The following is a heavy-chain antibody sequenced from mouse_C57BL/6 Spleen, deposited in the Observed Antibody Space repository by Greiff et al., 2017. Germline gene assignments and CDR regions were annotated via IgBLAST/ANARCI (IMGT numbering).Heavy chain of an antibody. V-gene: IGHV5-16*01. D-gene: IGHD2-3*01. CDR3: AREGDGHRGFAY. Sequence: EVKLVESEGGLVQPGSSMKLSCTASGFTFSDYYMAWVRQVPEKGLEWVANINYDGSSTYYLDSLKSRFIISRDNAKNILYLQMSSLKSEDTATYYCAREGDGHRGFAYWGQGTLVTVSA. J-gene: IGHJ3*01. CDR1: GFTFSDYY. CDR2: INYDGSST.